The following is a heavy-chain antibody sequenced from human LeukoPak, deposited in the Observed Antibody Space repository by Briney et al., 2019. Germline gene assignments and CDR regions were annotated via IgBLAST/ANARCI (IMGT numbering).Heavy chain of an antibody. CDR2: IILILGIA. CDR3: ARDSLVPAAPWYYYDYMDV. CDR1: GGTFSSYA. Sequence: SVKVSCKASGGTFSSYAISWVRQAPGQGLEWMGRIILILGIANYAQKFQGRVTITADKSTSTAYMELSSLRSEDTAVYYCARDSLVPAAPWYYYDYMDVWGNGTTVTVSS. J-gene: IGHJ6*03. D-gene: IGHD2-2*01. V-gene: IGHV1-69*04.